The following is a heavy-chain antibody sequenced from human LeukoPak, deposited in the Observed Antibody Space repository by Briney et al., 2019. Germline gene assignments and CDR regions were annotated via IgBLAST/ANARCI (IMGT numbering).Heavy chain of an antibody. CDR1: GGSISSYY. CDR3: ASGGPYNWFDP. CDR2: IYYSGST. V-gene: IGHV4-59*01. J-gene: IGHJ5*02. D-gene: IGHD4-23*01. Sequence: SETLSLTCTVSGGSISSYYWSWIRQPPGKGLEWIGYIYYSGSTNYNPSLKSRVTISVDTSKDQFSLKLSSVTAADRAVYYCASGGPYNWFDPWGQGTLVTVSS.